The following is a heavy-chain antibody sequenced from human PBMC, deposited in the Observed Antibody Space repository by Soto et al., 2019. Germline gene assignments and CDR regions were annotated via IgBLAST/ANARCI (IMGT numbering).Heavy chain of an antibody. D-gene: IGHD3-9*01. CDR3: ARDNYDTLTGYPQEAFDI. CDR2: IIPMSGKA. CDR1: GGTFNSYT. J-gene: IGHJ3*02. Sequence: QVQLVQSGAEVKKPGSSVKVSCKASGGTFNSYTISWVRQAPGQGLEWMGRIIPMSGKANYAQKFQGRVTITADKSTSTAYMELSSVRSEDTAVYYCARDNYDTLTGYPQEAFDIWGQGTMVTVSS. V-gene: IGHV1-69*08.